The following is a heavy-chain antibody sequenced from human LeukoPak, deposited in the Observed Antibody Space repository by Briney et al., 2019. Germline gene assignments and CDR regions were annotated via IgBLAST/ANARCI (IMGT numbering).Heavy chain of an antibody. CDR3: ARRLHFPPGHDAFDI. D-gene: IGHD2/OR15-2a*01. Sequence: GESLKISCKGSGYSFTSYWIGWVRQMPGKGLEWMGIIYPGDSDTRYSPSFQGQVTISADKSISTAYLQWSSLKASDTAMYYCARRLHFPPGHDAFDIWGQGTMVTVSS. J-gene: IGHJ3*02. V-gene: IGHV5-51*01. CDR2: IYPGDSDT. CDR1: GYSFTSYW.